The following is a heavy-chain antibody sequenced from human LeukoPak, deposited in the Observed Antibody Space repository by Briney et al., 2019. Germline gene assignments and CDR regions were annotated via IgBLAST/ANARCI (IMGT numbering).Heavy chain of an antibody. Sequence: PSETLSLTCTVSGGSISSYYWSWIRQPPGKGLEWIGYIYYSGSTNYNASLKSRVTISVDTSKNQFSLKLSSVTAADTAVYYCARHPFLPVRTPNWYFDLWGRGTLVTVSS. D-gene: IGHD2/OR15-2a*01. J-gene: IGHJ2*01. V-gene: IGHV4-59*08. CDR1: GGSISSYY. CDR3: ARHPFLPVRTPNWYFDL. CDR2: IYYSGST.